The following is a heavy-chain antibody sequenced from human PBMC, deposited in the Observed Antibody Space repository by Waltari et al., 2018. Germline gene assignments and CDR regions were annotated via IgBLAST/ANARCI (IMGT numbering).Heavy chain of an antibody. Sequence: QVQLQESGPGLVKPSETLSLTCAVSGYSISSGYSWGWIRQPPGKGLEWIGSIYHSGSTYYNPSLKSRVTISVDTSKNQFSLKLSSVTAADTAVYYCARRSTGYFDYWGQGTLVTVSS. CDR1: GYSISSGYS. V-gene: IGHV4-38-2*01. CDR2: IYHSGST. CDR3: ARRSTGYFDY. J-gene: IGHJ4*02. D-gene: IGHD4-4*01.